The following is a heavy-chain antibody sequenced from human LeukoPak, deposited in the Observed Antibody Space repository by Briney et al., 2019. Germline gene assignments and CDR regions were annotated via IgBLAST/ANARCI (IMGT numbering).Heavy chain of an antibody. CDR1: GYTFTGYY. CDR2: INPNSGGT. D-gene: IGHD6-19*01. V-gene: IGHV1-2*02. Sequence: ASVKVSCKASGYTFTGYYMHWVRQAPGQGLEWMGWINPNSGGTNYAQKFQGRVTMTRDTSISTAYMELSRLRSDDTAVYYCARAPWQQWLESHFGYWGQGTLVTVSS. CDR3: ARAPWQQWLESHFGY. J-gene: IGHJ4*02.